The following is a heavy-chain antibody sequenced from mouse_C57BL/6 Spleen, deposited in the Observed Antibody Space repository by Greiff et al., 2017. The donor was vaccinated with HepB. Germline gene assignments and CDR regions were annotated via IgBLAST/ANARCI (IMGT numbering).Heavy chain of an antibody. CDR1: GYAFSSYW. J-gene: IGHJ2*01. CDR3: ARSIYYGSDVYFDY. V-gene: IGHV1-80*01. Sequence: LVESGAELVKPGASVKISCKASGYAFSSYWMNWVKQRPGKGLEWIGQIYPGDGDTNYNGKFKGKATLTADKSSSTAYMQLSSLTSEDSAVYFCARSIYYGSDVYFDYWGQGTTLTVSS. CDR2: IYPGDGDT. D-gene: IGHD1-1*01.